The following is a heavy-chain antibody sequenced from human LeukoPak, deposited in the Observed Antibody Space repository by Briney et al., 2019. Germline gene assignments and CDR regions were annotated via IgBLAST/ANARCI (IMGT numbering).Heavy chain of an antibody. CDR1: GGSVDGYY. V-gene: IGHV4-59*08. CDR3: ARRRRSNWAFDS. CDR2: IYYSGST. D-gene: IGHD1-1*01. J-gene: IGHJ4*02. Sequence: SETLSLTCTVSGGSVDGYYWSWIRQPPGKELEWIGNIYYSGSTNYNPSLKSRVTISGDTSRNHFSLGLSSVTAADTAVYYCARRRRSNWAFDSWGQGTLVTVSS.